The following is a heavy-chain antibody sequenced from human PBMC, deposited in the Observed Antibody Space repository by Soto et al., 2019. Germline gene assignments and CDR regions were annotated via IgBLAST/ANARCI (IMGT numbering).Heavy chain of an antibody. Sequence: EVQLLESGGGLVQPGGSLRLSCAASGFTFSSYAMSWVRQAPGKGLEWVSAISGSGGSTYYADSVKGRFTISRDNSKNTLHLQMNSLRAEDTAVYYCAKDPIYDYIWGSYRAPPYYFDYWGQGTLVTVSS. CDR1: GFTFSSYA. V-gene: IGHV3-23*01. J-gene: IGHJ4*02. D-gene: IGHD3-16*02. CDR3: AKDPIYDYIWGSYRAPPYYFDY. CDR2: ISGSGGST.